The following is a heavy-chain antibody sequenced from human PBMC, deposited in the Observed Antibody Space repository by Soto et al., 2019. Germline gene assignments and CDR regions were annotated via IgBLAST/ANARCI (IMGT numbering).Heavy chain of an antibody. V-gene: IGHV4-30-2*01. CDR2: IYHSGST. J-gene: IGHJ5*02. D-gene: IGHD3-3*01. CDR1: GGSISSGGYS. CDR3: ARGYGQITSYPNWFDP. Sequence: PSETLSLTCAVFGGSISSGGYSWSWIRQPPGKGLEWIGYIYHSGSTYYNPSLKSRVTISVDRSKNQFSLKLSSVTAADTAVYYCARGYGQITSYPNWFDPWGQGTLVTVSS.